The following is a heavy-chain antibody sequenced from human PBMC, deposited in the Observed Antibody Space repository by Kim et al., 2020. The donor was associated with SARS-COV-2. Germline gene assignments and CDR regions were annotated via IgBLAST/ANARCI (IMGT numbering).Heavy chain of an antibody. CDR3: ARGATVFGATKDYFDF. J-gene: IGHJ4*02. D-gene: IGHD3-3*01. Sequence: ASVKVSCRASGYTFNAFYVHWVRQAPGQGLEWMGIINPSGGSTKFAPGFQGRVAMTTDTSTTTVYVELSSLTSDDTAVYYCARGATVFGATKDYFDFWGQGTHVTVSS. V-gene: IGHV1-46*02. CDR1: GYTFNAFY. CDR2: INPSGGST.